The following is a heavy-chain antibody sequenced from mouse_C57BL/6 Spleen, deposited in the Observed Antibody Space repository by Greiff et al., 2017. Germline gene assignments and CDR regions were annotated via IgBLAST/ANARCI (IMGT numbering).Heavy chain of an antibody. CDR3: ASEKVTAGAMDY. J-gene: IGHJ4*01. CDR2: IYPGSGST. D-gene: IGHD2-5*01. Sequence: QVQLQQPGAELVKPGASVKMSCKASGYTFTSYWITWVKQRPGQGLEWIGDIYPGSGSTNYNEKFKSKATLTVDTSSSTASVQLSSLTSEEAAVYYYASEKVTAGAMDYWGQGTSVTVSS. V-gene: IGHV1-55*01. CDR1: GYTFTSYW.